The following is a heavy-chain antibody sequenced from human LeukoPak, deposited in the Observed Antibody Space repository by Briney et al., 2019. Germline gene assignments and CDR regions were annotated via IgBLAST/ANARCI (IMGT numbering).Heavy chain of an antibody. J-gene: IGHJ4*02. D-gene: IGHD2-2*01. CDR2: ISFNGVDT. CDR3: ARDGPYCSSTSCYSLPDF. CDR1: GFTFSTYA. Sequence: RGSLRLSCSASGFTFSTYAMSWVRQAPGKGLEWVSTISFNGVDTYYADSVKGRFIISRDNSDGTLFLQMHSLRADDTAVYFCARDGPYCSSTSCYSLPDFWGQGTLVTVSS. V-gene: IGHV3-23*01.